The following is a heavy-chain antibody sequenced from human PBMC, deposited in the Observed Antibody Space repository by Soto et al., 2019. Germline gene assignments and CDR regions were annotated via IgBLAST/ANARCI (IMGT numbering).Heavy chain of an antibody. J-gene: IGHJ4*02. CDR2: IYPGDSDT. CDR1: GYSFTTYW. V-gene: IGHV5-51*01. D-gene: IGHD6-19*01. CDR3: ARVYSSGSDY. Sequence: GESLKISCKGSGYSFTTYWIGWVRQMPGKGLEWMGIIYPGDSDTKYSPSFQGQVTISADKSINTAYLQWSSLQASDSAMYYCARVYSSGSDYWGQGTLVTASS.